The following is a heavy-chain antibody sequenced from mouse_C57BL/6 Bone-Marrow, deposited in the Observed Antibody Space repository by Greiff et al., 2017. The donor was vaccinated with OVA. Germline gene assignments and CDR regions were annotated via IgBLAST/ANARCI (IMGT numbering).Heavy chain of an antibody. Sequence: EVKLVESGPGLVKPSQSLSLTCSVTGYSITSGYYWNWIRQFPGNKLEWMGYISYDGSNNYNPSLKNRISITRDTSKNQFFLKLNSVTTEDTATYYCAHYGSSLYYAMDYWGQGTSVTVSS. J-gene: IGHJ4*01. V-gene: IGHV3-6*01. CDR3: AHYGSSLYYAMDY. CDR2: ISYDGSN. D-gene: IGHD1-1*01. CDR1: GYSITSGYY.